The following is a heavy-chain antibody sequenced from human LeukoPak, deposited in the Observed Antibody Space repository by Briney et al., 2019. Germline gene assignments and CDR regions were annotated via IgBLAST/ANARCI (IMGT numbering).Heavy chain of an antibody. CDR3: ARGNANDAFDI. CDR1: GGYISSYY. J-gene: IGHJ3*02. D-gene: IGHD4/OR15-4a*01. V-gene: IGHV4-59*01. CDR2: ISYSGST. Sequence: SETLSLTCTVSGGYISSYYWSWIRQPPGRGLEWIADISYSGSTNYNPSLKSRVTISVDTSKNQFSLKLSSVTAADTAVYYCARGNANDAFDIWGQGTMVTVSS.